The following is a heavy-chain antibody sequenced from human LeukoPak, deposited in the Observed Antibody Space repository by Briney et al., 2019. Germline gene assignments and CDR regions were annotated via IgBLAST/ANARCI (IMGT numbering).Heavy chain of an antibody. J-gene: IGHJ4*02. CDR1: GFKFSSYS. Sequence: GGSLRLSCAASGFKFSSYSMKWVRQAPGKGLEWGSFISSSSSYIYYADSLKGRFTISRDNAKNSLYLQMNSLRAEDTAVYFCARGHENYYDDSSGPVDYWGQGTLVTVSS. V-gene: IGHV3-21*01. CDR3: ARGHENYYDDSSGPVDY. D-gene: IGHD3-22*01. CDR2: ISSSSSYI.